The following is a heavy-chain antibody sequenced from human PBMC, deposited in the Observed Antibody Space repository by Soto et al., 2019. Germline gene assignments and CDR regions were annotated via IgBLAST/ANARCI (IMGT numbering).Heavy chain of an antibody. CDR1: GFTFSSYA. D-gene: IGHD6-19*01. Sequence: EVQLLESGGGLVQPGGSLRLSCAASGFTFSSYAMSWFRQAPGKGLEGVSAISGSGGSTYYADSVKGRFTISRDNSKNTLYLQMNSLRAEDTAVYYCAKDFSHSIAVAGTHYWGQGTLVTVSS. CDR3: AKDFSHSIAVAGTHY. CDR2: ISGSGGST. J-gene: IGHJ4*02. V-gene: IGHV3-23*01.